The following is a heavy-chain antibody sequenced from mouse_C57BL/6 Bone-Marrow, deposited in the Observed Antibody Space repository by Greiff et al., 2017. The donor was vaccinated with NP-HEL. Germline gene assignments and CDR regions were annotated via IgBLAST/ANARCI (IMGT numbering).Heavy chain of an antibody. CDR1: GYTFTSYG. CDR3: ARWDTTVVNY. J-gene: IGHJ2*01. CDR2: IYPRSGNT. Sequence: VQLQQSGAELARPGASVKLSCKASGYTFTSYGISWVKQRTGQGLEWIGEIYPRSGNTYYNEKFKGKATLTADKSSSTAYMELRSLTSEDPAVYFCARWDTTVVNYWGQGTTLTVSS. D-gene: IGHD1-1*01. V-gene: IGHV1-81*01.